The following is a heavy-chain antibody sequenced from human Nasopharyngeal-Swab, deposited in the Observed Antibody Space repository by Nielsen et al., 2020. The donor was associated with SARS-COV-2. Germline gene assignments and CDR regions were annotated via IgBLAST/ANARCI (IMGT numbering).Heavy chain of an antibody. J-gene: IGHJ4*02. CDR1: GFPLSRYE. Sequence: ASGFPLSRYELNLVRQAPANGVEGVASISGGGITIFFADAVKGRFTISIDNAKHSLFLQMNSLRAEDTATYYCAREFGAGAFGFWGQGTQVTVSS. V-gene: IGHV3-48*03. CDR2: ISGGGITI. CDR3: AREFGAGAFGF. D-gene: IGHD3-16*01.